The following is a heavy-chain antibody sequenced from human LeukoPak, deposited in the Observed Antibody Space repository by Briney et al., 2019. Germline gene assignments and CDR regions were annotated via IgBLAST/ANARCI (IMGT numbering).Heavy chain of an antibody. CDR3: ARDRAVAGLFDY. CDR1: GFTFSSYF. CDR2: INQDGSEK. Sequence: GGSLRLSCAASGFTFSSYFLTWVRQAPGKGLEWVANINQDGSEKQYVDSVKGRFTISRDNAKNSLYLQMNSLRAEDTAVYYCARDRAVAGLFDYWGQGTLVTVSS. D-gene: IGHD6-19*01. J-gene: IGHJ4*02. V-gene: IGHV3-7*01.